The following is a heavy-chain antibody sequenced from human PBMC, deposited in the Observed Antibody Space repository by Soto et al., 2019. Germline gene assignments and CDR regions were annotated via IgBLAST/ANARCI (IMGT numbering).Heavy chain of an antibody. D-gene: IGHD1-1*01. CDR1: RGSISSSNW. CDR3: ARESYNESNVGYFDL. Sequence: QVQLQESGPGLVKPSGTLSLTCAVSRGSISSSNWWSWVRQSPGKGLEWIGAMYHTGITNYSPSLKSRVTMSVDKSKNQFSLKLSSVTGADTAVYYCARESYNESNVGYFDLWGRGTLVSVSS. V-gene: IGHV4-4*02. J-gene: IGHJ2*01. CDR2: MYHTGIT.